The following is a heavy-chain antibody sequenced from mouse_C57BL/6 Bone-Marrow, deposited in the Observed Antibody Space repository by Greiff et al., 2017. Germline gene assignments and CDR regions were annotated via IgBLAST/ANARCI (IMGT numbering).Heavy chain of an antibody. CDR2: IYPGSGST. D-gene: IGHD3-2*02. CDR3: AREGLRLRDY. Sequence: QVQLQQPGAELVKPGASVKMSCKASGYTFTSYWINWVKQRPGQGLEWIGDIYPGSGSTNYNEKFKSKATLTVDTSSSTAYRTLSSLTSEDSAVYYCAREGLRLRDYWGQGTTLTVSS. CDR1: GYTFTSYW. J-gene: IGHJ2*01. V-gene: IGHV1-55*01.